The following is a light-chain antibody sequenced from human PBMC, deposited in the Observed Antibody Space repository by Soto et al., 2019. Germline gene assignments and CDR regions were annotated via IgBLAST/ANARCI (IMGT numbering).Light chain of an antibody. CDR3: QHYSSYSEA. J-gene: IGKJ1*01. CDR1: QTISSW. Sequence: DIQMTQSPSTLSGSVGDRVTITCRASQTISSWFAWYQQKPGKAPKLLIYKASTLKSGVPSRFSGSGSGTEFTLTISSLQPDEFATYYCQHYSSYSEAFGQGTKVELK. V-gene: IGKV1-5*03. CDR2: KAS.